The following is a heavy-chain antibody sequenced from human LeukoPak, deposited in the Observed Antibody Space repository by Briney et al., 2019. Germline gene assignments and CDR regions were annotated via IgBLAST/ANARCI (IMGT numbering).Heavy chain of an antibody. CDR3: ARLNSNWFDP. CDR1: GFTFSSYS. CDR2: ISSSSSYI. D-gene: IGHD2/OR15-2a*01. J-gene: IGHJ5*02. Sequence: PGGSLRLSCAASGFTFSSYSMNWVRQAPGKGLEWVSSISSSSSYIYYADSVKGRFTISRDNAKNSLYLQMNSLRVEDTAVYYCARLNSNWFDPWGQGTLVTVSS. V-gene: IGHV3-21*01.